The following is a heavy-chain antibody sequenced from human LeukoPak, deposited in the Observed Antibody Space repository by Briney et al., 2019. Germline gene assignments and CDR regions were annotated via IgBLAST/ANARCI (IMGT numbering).Heavy chain of an antibody. CDR3: ARVTYYDFWSGYLNDYYYMDV. V-gene: IGHV1-18*01. CDR2: ISAYNGNT. CDR1: GYTFTSYG. D-gene: IGHD3-3*01. Sequence: ASVKVSCKASGYTFTSYGISWVRQAPGQGLEWMGWISAYNGNTNYAQKLQGRVTMTTDTSTSTAYMELRSLRSDDTAVYYCARVTYYDFWSGYLNDYYYMDVWGKGTTVTVSS. J-gene: IGHJ6*03.